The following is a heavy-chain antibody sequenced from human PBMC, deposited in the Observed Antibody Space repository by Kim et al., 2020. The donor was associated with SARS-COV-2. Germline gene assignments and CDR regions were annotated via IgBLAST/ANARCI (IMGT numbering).Heavy chain of an antibody. J-gene: IGHJ4*02. CDR1: GFTFSSYA. Sequence: GGSLRLSCAASGFTFSSYAMSWVRQAPGKGLEWVSAISGSGGSTYYADSVKGRFTISRDNSKNTLYLQMNSLRAEDTAVYYCAHYCSSTSCYPIIDYWGQGTLVTVSS. V-gene: IGHV3-23*01. D-gene: IGHD2-2*01. CDR3: AHYCSSTSCYPIIDY. CDR2: ISGSGGST.